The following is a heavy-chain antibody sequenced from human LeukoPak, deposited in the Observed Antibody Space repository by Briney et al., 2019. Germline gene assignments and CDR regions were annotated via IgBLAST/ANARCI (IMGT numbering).Heavy chain of an antibody. D-gene: IGHD6-13*01. CDR1: GFTFSSYA. CDR2: ISYDGSNK. J-gene: IGHJ6*03. CDR3: ARDTGSSWYLLSYYYYMDV. V-gene: IGHV3-30*04. Sequence: GGSLRLSCAASGFTFSSYAMHWVRQAPGKGLEWVAVISYDGSNKYYADSVKGRFTISRDNSKNTLYLQMNSLRAEDTAVYYCARDTGSSWYLLSYYYYMDVWGKGTTVTVSS.